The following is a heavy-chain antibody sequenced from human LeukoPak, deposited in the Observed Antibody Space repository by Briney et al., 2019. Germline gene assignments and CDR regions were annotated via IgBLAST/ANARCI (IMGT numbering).Heavy chain of an antibody. J-gene: IGHJ6*02. D-gene: IGHD4-23*01. CDR1: GFTFSSYG. CDR2: IWCDGSNK. V-gene: IGHV3-33*01. CDR3: ARTRLRWSPSGMDV. Sequence: GRSLRLSCAASGFTFSSYGMHWVRQAPGKGLEWVAVIWCDGSNKYYADSVKGRFTISRDNSKNTLYLQMNSLRAEEKAVYYCARTRLRWSPSGMDVWGQGTTVTVSS.